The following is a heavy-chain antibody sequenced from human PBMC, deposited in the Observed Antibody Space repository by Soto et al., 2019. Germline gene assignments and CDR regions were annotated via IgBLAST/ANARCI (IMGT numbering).Heavy chain of an antibody. J-gene: IGHJ4*02. CDR1: GFPFSNFG. CDR3: ARDGAVVTTPDYFFDY. D-gene: IGHD3-22*01. V-gene: IGHV3-33*01. CDR2: IWYDGSNK. Sequence: QVQLVESGGGVVQPGRSVRLSCAASGFPFSNFGMHWVRQAPGKGLEWVAIIWYDGSNKYYVDSVKGRFTISRDNSKNTLYLEMNSLRAEDGAGYYCARDGAVVTTPDYFFDYWGQGTLVTVSS.